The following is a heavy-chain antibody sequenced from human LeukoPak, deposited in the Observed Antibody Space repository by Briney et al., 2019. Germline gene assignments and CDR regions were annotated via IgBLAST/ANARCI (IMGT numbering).Heavy chain of an antibody. CDR3: ARGSRSSGWFDY. J-gene: IGHJ4*02. D-gene: IGHD6-19*01. Sequence: HPGGSLRLSCAASGFTVSSNYRSWVRQAPGKGLEWVSVIYSGGSTYYADSVKGRFTISRENSKNTLYLQINSLRAEDTAVYYCARGSRSSGWFDYWGQGTLVTVSS. CDR2: IYSGGST. V-gene: IGHV3-53*01. CDR1: GFTVSSNY.